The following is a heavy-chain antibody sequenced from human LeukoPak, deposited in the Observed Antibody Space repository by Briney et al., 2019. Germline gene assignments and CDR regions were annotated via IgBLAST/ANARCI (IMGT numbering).Heavy chain of an antibody. CDR3: ARGGYDYVWGSYRYPVFDY. V-gene: IGHV4-34*01. J-gene: IGHJ4*02. D-gene: IGHD3-16*02. CDR2: INHSGST. CDR1: GGSFSGYY. Sequence: SETLSLTCAVYGGSFSGYYWSWIRQPPGKGLEWIGEINHSGSTNYNPSLKSRVTISVGTSKNQFSLKLSSVTAADTAVYYCARGGYDYVWGSYRYPVFDYWGQGTLVTVSS.